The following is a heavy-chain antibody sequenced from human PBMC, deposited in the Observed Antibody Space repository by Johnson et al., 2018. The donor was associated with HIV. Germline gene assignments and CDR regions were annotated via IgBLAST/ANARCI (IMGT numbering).Heavy chain of an antibody. CDR1: GFTFSYYW. Sequence: VQLVESGGGLVQPGGSLRLSCAVSGFTFSYYWMSWVRQAPGKGLEWVANIKQDGSEKYYVDSVKGRFTISRDNAKNSLYLQTNSLRAEDTAVYYCALEAVRSTDAFDIWGQGTMVIVSS. CDR2: IKQDGSEK. CDR3: ALEAVRSTDAFDI. J-gene: IGHJ3*02. V-gene: IGHV3-7*05. D-gene: IGHD3-10*01.